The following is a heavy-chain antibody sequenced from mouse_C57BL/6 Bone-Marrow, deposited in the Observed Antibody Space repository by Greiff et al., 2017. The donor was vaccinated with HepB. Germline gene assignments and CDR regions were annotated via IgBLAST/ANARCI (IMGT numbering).Heavy chain of an antibody. Sequence: VQLQQSGAELVRPGTSVKVSCKASGYAFTNYLIEWVKQRPGQGLEWIGVINPGSGGTNYNEKFKGKATLTADKSSSTAYMQLSSLTSEDSAVYFCARGDPDYFDYWGQGTTLTVSS. V-gene: IGHV1-54*01. CDR2: INPGSGGT. J-gene: IGHJ2*01. CDR1: GYAFTNYL. CDR3: ARGDPDYFDY.